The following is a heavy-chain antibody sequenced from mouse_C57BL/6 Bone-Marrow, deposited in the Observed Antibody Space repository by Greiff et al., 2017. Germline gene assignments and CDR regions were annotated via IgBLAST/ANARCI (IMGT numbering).Heavy chain of an antibody. D-gene: IGHD1-1*01. CDR2: IWWAVDQ. CDR1: GFSLCTFGMG. V-gene: IGHV8-8*01. CDR3: ARIRGVCSYGSSYDY. J-gene: IGHJ2*01. Sequence: QVTLTECGPGILQPSQTLSLTCSFSGFSLCTFGMGVGWIRQPSGTGLEWLAHIWWAVDQYYNPGLKSRHTMFKDNSKNHVVLKIGNVDTADTATYYGARIRGVCSYGSSYDYWGQGTTLTVSS.